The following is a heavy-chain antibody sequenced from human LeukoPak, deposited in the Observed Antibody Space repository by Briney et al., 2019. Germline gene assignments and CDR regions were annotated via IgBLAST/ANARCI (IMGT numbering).Heavy chain of an antibody. D-gene: IGHD5-12*01. CDR2: MNPNSGNT. V-gene: IGHV1-8*03. Sequence: ASVKVSCKASGYTFTSYDINWVRQATGQGLEWMGWMNPNSGNTGYAQKFQGRVTITRNTSISTACMELSSLRSEDTAVYYCARAAGGYDIEKYYYYYMDVWGKGTTVTVSS. J-gene: IGHJ6*03. CDR1: GYTFTSYD. CDR3: ARAAGGYDIEKYYYYYMDV.